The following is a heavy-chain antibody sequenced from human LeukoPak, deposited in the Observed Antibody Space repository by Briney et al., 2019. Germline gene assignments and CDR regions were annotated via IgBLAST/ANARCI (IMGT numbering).Heavy chain of an antibody. CDR3: AKQAGGGYYMDV. CDR2: ISGSGGST. J-gene: IGHJ6*03. CDR1: GFTFSGYV. V-gene: IGHV3-23*01. Sequence: GGSLRLSCAASGFTFSGYVMSWVRQARGKGLEWVSTISGSGGSTYYADSVTGRFTISRDNSKNTLYLQMNSLRAEDTAVYYCAKQAGGGYYMDVWGKGTTVTVSS. D-gene: IGHD2-8*02.